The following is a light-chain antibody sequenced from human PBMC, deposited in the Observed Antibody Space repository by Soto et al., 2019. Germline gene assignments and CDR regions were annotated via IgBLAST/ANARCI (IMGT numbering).Light chain of an antibody. CDR1: SSNIGNSF. CDR2: DNN. V-gene: IGLV1-51*01. Sequence: QSVLTQPPSVSAAPGRTVTISCSGSSSNIGNSFVSWYQQLPGTAPRLLIYDNNERPSGIPDRFAGSKSGTSATLGITGLQTGDEADYHCGAWDGGLSAFVCGTGTKLTVL. J-gene: IGLJ1*01. CDR3: GAWDGGLSAFV.